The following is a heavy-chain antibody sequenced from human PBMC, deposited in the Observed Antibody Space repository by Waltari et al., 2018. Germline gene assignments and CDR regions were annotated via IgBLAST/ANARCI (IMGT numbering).Heavy chain of an antibody. Sequence: QVQLQESGPGLVKPSQTLSLTCIVSGGSISSGDYYWNWIRQPAGKGLEWIGYIYYSGSTYYNPSLKSRITLSVDTSKNQFSLKLNSVTAADTAVYYCARGVTIFGVAIDYWGQGTLVTVSS. CDR3: ARGVTIFGVAIDY. V-gene: IGHV4-30-4*01. J-gene: IGHJ4*02. CDR1: GGSISSGDYY. CDR2: IYYSGST. D-gene: IGHD3-3*01.